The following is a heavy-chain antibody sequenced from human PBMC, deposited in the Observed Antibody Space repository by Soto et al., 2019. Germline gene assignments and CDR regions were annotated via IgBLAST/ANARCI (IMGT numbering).Heavy chain of an antibody. Sequence: GGSLRLSCAASGFTFSSYSMNWVRQAPGKGLEWVSSISSSSSYIYYADSVKGRFTISRDNAKNSLYLQMNSLRAEDTAVYYCARDKNPYYYDSSGYLPDAFDLWGQGTMVTVSS. CDR1: GFTFSSYS. CDR3: ARDKNPYYYDSSGYLPDAFDL. V-gene: IGHV3-21*01. D-gene: IGHD3-22*01. CDR2: ISSSSSYI. J-gene: IGHJ3*01.